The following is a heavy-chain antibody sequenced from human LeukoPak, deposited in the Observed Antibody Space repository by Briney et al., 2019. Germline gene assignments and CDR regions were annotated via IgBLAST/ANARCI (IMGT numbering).Heavy chain of an antibody. J-gene: IGHJ4*02. V-gene: IGHV3-23*01. CDR3: TKDPLAYDSSGYSDY. Sequence: GGSLRLSCAASGFTFSSYAMSWVRQAPGKGLEWVSAISGSGGSTYYADSVKGRFTISRDNSKNTLYLQMNSLRAEDTAVYYCTKDPLAYDSSGYSDYWGQGTLVTVSS. D-gene: IGHD3-22*01. CDR1: GFTFSSYA. CDR2: ISGSGGST.